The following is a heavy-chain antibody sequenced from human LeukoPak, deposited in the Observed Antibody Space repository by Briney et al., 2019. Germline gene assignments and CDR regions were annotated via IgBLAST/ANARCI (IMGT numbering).Heavy chain of an antibody. D-gene: IGHD1-26*01. CDR1: GDSVSSNSAA. CDR3: ARAPSGSYLLDY. V-gene: IGHV6-1*01. J-gene: IGHJ4*02. CDR2: TYYRSKWYY. Sequence: SQTLSLTCAISGDSVSSNSAAWNWLRQSPPRGLECRGWTYYRSKWYYDYAVSVKSRITIIPYPSRNKFSLQLNSVTPEDTAVYYCARAPSGSYLLDYWGQGTRVTVSS.